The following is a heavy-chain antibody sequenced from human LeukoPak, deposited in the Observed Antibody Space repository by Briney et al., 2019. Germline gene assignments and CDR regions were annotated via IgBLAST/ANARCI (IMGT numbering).Heavy chain of an antibody. D-gene: IGHD3-9*01. CDR3: ATDLSGYFDRNVEY. CDR1: GDTLTDLP. CDR2: LDPENGET. V-gene: IGHV1-24*01. Sequence: ASVKVSCKVSGDTLTDLPMHWVRQAPGKGLKWMGGLDPENGETIYAQNFQGRVTMTEDTSTDTAYMELSSLRSEDTAVYYCATDLSGYFDRNVEYWGQGTLVTVSS. J-gene: IGHJ4*02.